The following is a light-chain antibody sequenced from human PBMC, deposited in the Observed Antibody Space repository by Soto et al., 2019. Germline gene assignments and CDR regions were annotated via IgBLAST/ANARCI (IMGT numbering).Light chain of an antibody. Sequence: DIEMTQSPSTLSASVGDRVTIACRASQSISMWLAWYQQKPGKAPKLLIYDASTLESGVPSRFSGSGSGTAFTLTNSSLQPDDFATYFCQQYDNYPWPFGQGPQVEI. CDR2: DAS. CDR3: QQYDNYPWP. V-gene: IGKV1-5*01. J-gene: IGKJ1*01. CDR1: QSISMW.